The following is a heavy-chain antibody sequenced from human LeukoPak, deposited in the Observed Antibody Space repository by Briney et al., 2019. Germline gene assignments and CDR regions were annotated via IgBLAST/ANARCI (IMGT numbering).Heavy chain of an antibody. D-gene: IGHD1-26*01. Sequence: GRSLRLSCAASGFTFSSYGMHWVRQAPGKGLEWVALISFDGSNQYYADSVKGRFTISRDNSMNTLFLQMNSLRAEDTAVYYCAKPPEVGATVGYFDYWGQGTLVTVSS. J-gene: IGHJ4*02. CDR1: GFTFSSYG. CDR2: ISFDGSNQ. CDR3: AKPPEVGATVGYFDY. V-gene: IGHV3-30*18.